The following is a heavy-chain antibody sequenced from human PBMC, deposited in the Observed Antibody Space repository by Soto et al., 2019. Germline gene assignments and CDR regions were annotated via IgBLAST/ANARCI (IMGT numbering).Heavy chain of an antibody. CDR3: ARDRATMVRGVIKGDAFDI. D-gene: IGHD3-10*01. CDR2: IYYSGST. Sequence: PSETLSLTCTVSGGSISSGGYYWSWIRQHPGKGLEWIGYIYYSGSTYYNPSLKSRVTISVDTSKNQFSLKLSSVTAADTAVYYCARDRATMVRGVIKGDAFDIWGQGXMVTV. V-gene: IGHV4-31*03. J-gene: IGHJ3*02. CDR1: GGSISSGGYY.